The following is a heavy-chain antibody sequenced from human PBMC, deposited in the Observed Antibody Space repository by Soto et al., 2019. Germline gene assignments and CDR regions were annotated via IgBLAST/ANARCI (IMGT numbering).Heavy chain of an antibody. V-gene: IGHV3-21*01. CDR3: ARCGSDGDYFVY. J-gene: IGHJ4*02. CDR1: GFTFSSYS. CDR2: ISSSSSYI. D-gene: IGHD1-26*01. Sequence: EVQLVESGGGLGKPGGSLRLSCAASGFTFSSYSMNWVRQAPGKGLEWVSSISSSSSYIYYADSVKGRFTISRDNAKNSLYLQMNSLRAEDTAVYYCARCGSDGDYFVYWGQGTLVTVSS.